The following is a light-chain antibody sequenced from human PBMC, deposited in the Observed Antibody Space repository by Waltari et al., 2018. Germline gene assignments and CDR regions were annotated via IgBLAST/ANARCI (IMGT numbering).Light chain of an antibody. J-gene: IGLJ2*01. V-gene: IGLV2-23*02. Sequence: QSALTQPASVSGSPGQSITISCTGTSSDVGNYKRVSWYQQHPGKAPKLMIYAVSKRPAGFSVRFSGSKSGDMASLTISGLQPEDEAEYFCSSYAGSSKGVFGGGTKVTVL. CDR3: SSYAGSSKGV. CDR1: SSDVGNYKR. CDR2: AVS.